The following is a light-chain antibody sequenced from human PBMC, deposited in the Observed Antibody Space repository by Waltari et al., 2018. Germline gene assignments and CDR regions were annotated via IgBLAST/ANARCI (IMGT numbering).Light chain of an antibody. V-gene: IGKV2-30*01. Sequence: DAVLTQSPLSLPVTLGQPASISCRSSQTLVSSNGNTYLSWFQQRPGQSPRRLIYTVSDRDSGVPDRFTGSGSDTDFTLTISRVEAEDVGVYYCMQATYWPWTFGQGTKAEIK. J-gene: IGKJ1*01. CDR3: MQATYWPWT. CDR1: QTLVSSNGNTY. CDR2: TVS.